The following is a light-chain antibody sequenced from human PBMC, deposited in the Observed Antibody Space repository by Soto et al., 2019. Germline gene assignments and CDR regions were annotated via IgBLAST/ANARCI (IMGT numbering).Light chain of an antibody. CDR1: QGIDYS. V-gene: IGKV1-27*01. CDR2: SAS. J-gene: IGKJ3*01. Sequence: DIQMTQSPSSLYASVGDRVTITCRASQGIDYSLAWYQQKPGKVPKLLIYSASTWQSGVPSRFSGSGSGTDFTLTITSLQPEDVATYYCQEHYSAPPVAFGPGTKVDV. CDR3: QEHYSAPPVA.